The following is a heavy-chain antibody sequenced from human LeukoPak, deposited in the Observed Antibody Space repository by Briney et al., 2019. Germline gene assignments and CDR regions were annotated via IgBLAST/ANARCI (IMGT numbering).Heavy chain of an antibody. CDR1: GFTFSDYY. CDR3: AINYYDSSVYLDY. J-gene: IGHJ4*02. Sequence: GGSLRLSCAASGFTFSDYYMSWIRQAPGKGLEWVSYISSSSSYTNYADSVKGRFTISRDNAKNSLYLQMNSLRAEDTAVYYCAINYYDSSVYLDYWGQGTLITVSS. CDR2: ISSSSSYT. D-gene: IGHD3-22*01. V-gene: IGHV3-11*03.